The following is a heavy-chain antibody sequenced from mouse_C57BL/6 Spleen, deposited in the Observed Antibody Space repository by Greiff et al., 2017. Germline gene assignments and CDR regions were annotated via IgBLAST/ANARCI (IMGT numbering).Heavy chain of an antibody. CDR2: IWRGGST. J-gene: IGHJ4*01. V-gene: IGHV2-5*01. D-gene: IGHD1-2*01. Sequence: VQLVESGPGLVQPSQSLSITCTVSGFSLTSYGVHWVRQSPGKGLEWLGVIWRGGSTDYNAAFMSRLSITKDNSKSQVFFKMNSLQADDTAIYDCAKESTTAPRAMDYWGQGTSVTVSS. CDR1: GFSLTSYG. CDR3: AKESTTAPRAMDY.